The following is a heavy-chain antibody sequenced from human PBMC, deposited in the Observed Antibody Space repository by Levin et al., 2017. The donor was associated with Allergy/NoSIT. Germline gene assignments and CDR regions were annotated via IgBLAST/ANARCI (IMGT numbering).Heavy chain of an antibody. Sequence: GGSLRLSCAASGFTFSSYAMSWVRQAPGKGLEWVSAISGSGGSTYYADSVKGRFTISRDNSKNTLYLQMNSLRAEDTAVYYWAKKGTGRDGYNYAPFDYWGQGTLVTVSS. V-gene: IGHV3-23*01. CDR1: GFTFSSYA. CDR2: ISGSGGST. J-gene: IGHJ4*02. CDR3: AKKGTGRDGYNYAPFDY. D-gene: IGHD5-24*01.